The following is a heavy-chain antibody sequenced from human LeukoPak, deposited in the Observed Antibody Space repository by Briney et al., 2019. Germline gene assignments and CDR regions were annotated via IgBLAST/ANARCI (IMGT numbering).Heavy chain of an antibody. CDR1: GFTVSNNY. V-gene: IGHV3-66*02. CDR3: ARVGGGLLNGYFDY. D-gene: IGHD3-16*01. CDR2: IYSGGGT. Sequence: GGSLRLSCAASGFTVSNNYMSWVRQAPGKGLGWVSVIYSGGGTYYADSVRGRFTISRDNSKNTLFLQLNSLRAEDTAVYYCARVGGGLLNGYFDYWGQGTLVTVSS. J-gene: IGHJ4*02.